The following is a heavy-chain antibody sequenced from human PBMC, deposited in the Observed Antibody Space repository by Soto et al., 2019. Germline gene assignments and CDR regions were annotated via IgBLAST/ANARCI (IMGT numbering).Heavy chain of an antibody. J-gene: IGHJ4*01. CDR2: IKWDASEK. V-gene: IGHV3-7*01. CDR1: GFTFGSYW. D-gene: IGHD3-16*02. CDR3: ARASSYGLRASVNHYIDY. Sequence: EVQLEESGGGLVQPGGSLRLSCAASGFTFGSYWMSWVRQAPGKGPEWLATIKWDASEKTYVDSVKGRFSSSRDNAKHTLCLHMASLRAEHTAVYYCARASSYGLRASVNHYIDYWGQGTLVTVSS.